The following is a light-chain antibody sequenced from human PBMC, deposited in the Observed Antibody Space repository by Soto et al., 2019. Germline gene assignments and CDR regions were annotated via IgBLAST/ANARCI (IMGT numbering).Light chain of an antibody. J-gene: IGKJ2*01. Sequence: EIVLPQSPATLSLSPGERATLPCRASQSVRTYLVWYQQKPGRAPRLLIYEASKRATGIPARFSGSGSGTDFTLTISSLEPEDFAVYYCQQRTNWQYTFGQGTKLEIK. CDR3: QQRTNWQYT. CDR2: EAS. V-gene: IGKV3-11*01. CDR1: QSVRTY.